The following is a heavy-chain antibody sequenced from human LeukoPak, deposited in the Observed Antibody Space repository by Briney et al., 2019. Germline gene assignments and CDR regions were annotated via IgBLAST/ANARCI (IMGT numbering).Heavy chain of an antibody. CDR1: GDSISTNY. Sequence: KPSETLSLTCTVSGDSISTNYWRWLRQPAGKGLEWLGRIYNSGNTNYSPSLESRVTMSADTSKNQFSLKLSSVTAADTAVYYCARGTFDSSGYYLFDYWGQGTLVSVPS. V-gene: IGHV4-4*07. CDR2: IYNSGNT. J-gene: IGHJ4*02. D-gene: IGHD3-22*01. CDR3: ARGTFDSSGYYLFDY.